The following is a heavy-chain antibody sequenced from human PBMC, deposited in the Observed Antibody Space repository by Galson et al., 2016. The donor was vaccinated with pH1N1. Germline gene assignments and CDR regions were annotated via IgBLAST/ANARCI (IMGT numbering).Heavy chain of an antibody. CDR1: GYRFSSSW. D-gene: IGHD4-17*01. V-gene: IGHV5-51*01. J-gene: IGHJ3*02. CDR3: ARQNDYGDYRGDAFDI. CDR2: IYLGGSHI. Sequence: QSGAEVKKPGESLEISCQGSGYRFSSSWIGWVRQMPGKGLEWMGIIYLGGSHIRYSPSFQGQVTISADKSINIVYLQWSSLKASDTAIYYCARQNDYGDYRGDAFDIWGQGTLVTVSS.